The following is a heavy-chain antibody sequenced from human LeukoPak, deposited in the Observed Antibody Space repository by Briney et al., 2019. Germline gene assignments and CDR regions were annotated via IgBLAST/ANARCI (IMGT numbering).Heavy chain of an antibody. D-gene: IGHD5-18*01. CDR1: GFTFDDYG. CDR2: INWNGGST. J-gene: IGHJ6*03. CDR3: ARYSHCYYYYMDV. V-gene: IGHV3-20*04. Sequence: GGSLRLSCAASGFTFDDYGMSWVRQAPGKGPEWVSGINWNGGSTGYADSVKGRFTISRDNAKNSLYLQMNSLRAEDTALYYCARYSHCYYYYMDVWGKGTTVTVSS.